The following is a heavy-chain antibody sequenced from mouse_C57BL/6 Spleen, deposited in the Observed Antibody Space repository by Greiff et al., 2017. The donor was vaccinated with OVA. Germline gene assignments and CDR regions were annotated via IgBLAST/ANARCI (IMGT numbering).Heavy chain of an antibody. CDR3: ARQITVGYFDV. J-gene: IGHJ1*03. CDR1: GFTFSDYY. CDR2: ISNGGGST. Sequence: EVQGVESGGGLVQPGGSLKLSCAASGFTFSDYYMYWVRQTPEKRLEWVAYISNGGGSTYYPDTVKGRFTISRDNAKNTLYLQMSRLKSEDTAMYYCARQITVGYFDVWGTGTTVTVSS. V-gene: IGHV5-12*01. D-gene: IGHD1-1*01.